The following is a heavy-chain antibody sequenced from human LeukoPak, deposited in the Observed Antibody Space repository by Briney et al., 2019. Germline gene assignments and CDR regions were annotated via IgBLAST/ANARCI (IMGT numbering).Heavy chain of an antibody. V-gene: IGHV3-9*01. D-gene: IGHD3-10*01. CDR3: AKDGDAFYHSSGSYVPYGFNL. J-gene: IGHJ3*01. Sequence: GGSLRLSCVASGVTFDDYAMHWVRQAPGKGLEWVSGISWNSDNIGYADSVKGRFTISRDNAKNSLYLQMNSLRAEDTALYYCAKDGDAFYHSSGSYVPYGFNLWGQGTMVTVSS. CDR1: GVTFDDYA. CDR2: ISWNSDNI.